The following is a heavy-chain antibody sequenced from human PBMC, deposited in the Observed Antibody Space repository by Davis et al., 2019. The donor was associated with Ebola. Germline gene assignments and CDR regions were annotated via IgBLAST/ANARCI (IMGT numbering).Heavy chain of an antibody. Sequence: ASVKVSCKASGYTFTSYYIHWVRLAPGQGLEWMGLINPTGPYTRYAQKFQGRVTITADKSTSTAYMELSSLRSEDTAVYYCARGLYYYDSSGYYYEDFDYWGQGTLVTVSS. CDR2: INPTGPYT. V-gene: IGHV1-46*01. CDR3: ARGLYYYDSSGYYYEDFDY. CDR1: GYTFTSYY. J-gene: IGHJ4*02. D-gene: IGHD3-22*01.